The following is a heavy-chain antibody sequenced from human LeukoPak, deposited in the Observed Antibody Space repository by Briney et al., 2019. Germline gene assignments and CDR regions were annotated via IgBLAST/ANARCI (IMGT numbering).Heavy chain of an antibody. V-gene: IGHV3-21*01. Sequence: GGSLRLSCAASGFTFSSYSMNWVRQAPGKGLEWVSSISSSSNYIYYADSVKGRFTISRDNAKNSLYLQMNSLRAEDTAVYYCARGQFRYYDSSGYYGPDYWGQGTLVTVSP. CDR2: ISSSSNYI. CDR3: ARGQFRYYDSSGYYGPDY. CDR1: GFTFSSYS. J-gene: IGHJ4*02. D-gene: IGHD3-22*01.